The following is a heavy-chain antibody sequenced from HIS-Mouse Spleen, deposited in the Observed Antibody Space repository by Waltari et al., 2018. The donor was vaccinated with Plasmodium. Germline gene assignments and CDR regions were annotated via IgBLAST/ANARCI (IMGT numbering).Heavy chain of an antibody. J-gene: IGHJ2*01. CDR2: IKKDGSGK. V-gene: IGHV3-7*01. Sequence: EVQLVESGGGLVQPGGSLRLSCAASGFTFSSYWMSWVRQAPGKGLEWVANIKKDGSGKYYVDSVKGRFTIARDNAKNSLYLQMNSLRAEDTAVYYCASSWYWYFDLWGRGTLVTVSS. CDR3: ASSWYWYFDL. CDR1: GFTFSSYW. D-gene: IGHD6-13*01.